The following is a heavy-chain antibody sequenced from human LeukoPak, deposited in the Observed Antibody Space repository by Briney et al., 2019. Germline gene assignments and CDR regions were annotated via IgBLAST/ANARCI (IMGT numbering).Heavy chain of an antibody. V-gene: IGHV3-11*06. J-gene: IGHJ4*02. CDR2: INGSSSDT. CDR3: ARDRDPIIAVAGTLDY. CDR1: GFTFSDYY. D-gene: IGHD6-19*01. Sequence: PGGSLRLSCAASGFTFSDYYMTWIRQAPGRGLEWISYINGSSSDTKYADSVKGRFTISRDNSKNTLYLQMNSLRAEDTAVYYCARDRDPIIAVAGTLDYWGQGTLVTVSS.